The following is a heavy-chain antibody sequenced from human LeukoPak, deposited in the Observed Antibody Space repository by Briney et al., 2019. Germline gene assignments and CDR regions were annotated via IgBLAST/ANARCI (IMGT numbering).Heavy chain of an antibody. V-gene: IGHV4-34*01. D-gene: IGHD3-22*01. J-gene: IGHJ5*02. Sequence: KTSETLSLTCAVYGGSFSGYYWSWIRQPPGKGLEWIGEINHSGSTNYNPSLKSRVTISVGTSKNQFSLKLSSVTAADTAVYYCARTESYYDSSGYYYAPWFDPWGQGTLVTVSS. CDR2: INHSGST. CDR3: ARTESYYDSSGYYYAPWFDP. CDR1: GGSFSGYY.